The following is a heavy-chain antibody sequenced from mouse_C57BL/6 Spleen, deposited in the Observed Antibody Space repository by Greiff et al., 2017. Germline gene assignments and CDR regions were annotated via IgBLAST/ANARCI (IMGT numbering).Heavy chain of an antibody. CDR2: IYPRSGNT. CDR1: GYTFTSYG. J-gene: IGHJ2*01. CDR3: ARAPYSSGDY. Sequence: VQGVESGAELARPGASVKLSCKASGYTFTSYGISWVKQRTGQGLEWIGEIYPRSGNTYYNEKFKGKATLTADKSSSTAYMELRSLTSEDSAVYFCARAPYSSGDYWGQGTTLTVSS. V-gene: IGHV1-81*01. D-gene: IGHD3-2*02.